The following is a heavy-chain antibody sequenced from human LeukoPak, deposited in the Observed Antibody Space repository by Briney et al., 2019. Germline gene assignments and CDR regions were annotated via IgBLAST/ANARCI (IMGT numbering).Heavy chain of an antibody. J-gene: IGHJ4*02. CDR2: INHSGST. CDR1: GGSFSGYY. V-gene: IGHV4-34*01. D-gene: IGHD3-22*01. CDR3: ARGPDRSGYLLRDIDY. Sequence: SETLSLTCAVYGGSFSGYYWSWIRQPPGKGLEWIGEINHSGSTNYNPSLKSRVTISIDTSKNQFSLKLRSVTAADTAVYYCARGPDRSGYLLRDIDYWGQGTLVTVSS.